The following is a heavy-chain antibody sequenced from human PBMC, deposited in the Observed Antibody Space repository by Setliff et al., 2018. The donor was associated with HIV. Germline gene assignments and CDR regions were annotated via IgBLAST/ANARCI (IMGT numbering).Heavy chain of an antibody. CDR1: EYMILAYK. Sequence: ASVKVSCKATEYMILAYKMNWVRQAPGQGLEWIGRISPNNGVAEYAPKVQGRVIMTLDTSISTAYLEIPRLTSDDAAVYYCARPRVFESFDVWGQGTMVTVSS. J-gene: IGHJ3*01. CDR2: ISPNNGVA. V-gene: IGHV1-2*06. D-gene: IGHD3-9*01. CDR3: ARPRVFESFDV.